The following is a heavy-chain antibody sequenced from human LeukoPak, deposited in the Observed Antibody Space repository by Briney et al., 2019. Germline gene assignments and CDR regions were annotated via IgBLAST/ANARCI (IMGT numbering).Heavy chain of an antibody. D-gene: IGHD2/OR15-2a*01. CDR2: IRSDGSDT. V-gene: IGHV3-74*01. CDR1: GFTFSSYW. J-gene: IGHJ4*02. Sequence: GGSLRLSCAASGFTFSSYWMHWVRQAPGEGLVWVSRIRSDGSDTRYAESVKGRFTISKDNAKNTLYLQMNSLRAEDTAVYYCARDWFHAIDYWGQGTLVTVSS. CDR3: ARDWFHAIDY.